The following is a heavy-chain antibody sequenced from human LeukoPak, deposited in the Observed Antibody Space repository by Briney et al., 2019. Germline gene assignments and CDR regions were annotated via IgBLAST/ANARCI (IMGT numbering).Heavy chain of an antibody. J-gene: IGHJ4*02. Sequence: GGSLRLSCAASGFTFSSYGMHWVRQAPGKGLEWVAFIRYDGSNKYYADSVKGRFTISRDNSKNTLYLQMNSLRAEDTAVYYCAKIQQLATSFDYWGQGTLVTVSS. V-gene: IGHV3-30*02. CDR3: AKIQQLATSFDY. D-gene: IGHD6-13*01. CDR1: GFTFSSYG. CDR2: IRYDGSNK.